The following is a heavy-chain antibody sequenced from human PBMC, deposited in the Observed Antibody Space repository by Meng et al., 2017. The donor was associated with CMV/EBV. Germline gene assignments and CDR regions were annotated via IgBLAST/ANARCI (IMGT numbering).Heavy chain of an antibody. CDR2: IKQDGSEK. J-gene: IGHJ6*02. CDR1: GFTFSSYW. Sequence: GGSLRLSCAASGFTFSSYWMGWVRQAPGKGLEWVANIKQDGSEKYYVDSVKGRFTISRDNAKNSLYLQMNSLRAEDTAVYYCARGDVPAPPFPHYYGMDVWGQGTTVTVSS. D-gene: IGHD2-2*01. V-gene: IGHV3-7*01. CDR3: ARGDVPAPPFPHYYGMDV.